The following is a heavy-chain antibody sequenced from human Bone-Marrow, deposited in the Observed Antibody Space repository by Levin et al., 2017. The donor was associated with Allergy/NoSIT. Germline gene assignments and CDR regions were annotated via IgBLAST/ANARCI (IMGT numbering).Heavy chain of an antibody. Sequence: PETLSLTCTLSGVSFSSYYWSWIRQSPGRGLEWIAYISHSGSTNYNPSLKSRASISINKSKKQFSLRLSSVTAADTAMYFCARTPGYFDSWGLGTLVTVSS. CDR2: ISHSGST. CDR3: ARTPGYFDS. CDR1: GVSFSSYY. V-gene: IGHV4-59*01. D-gene: IGHD2-15*01. J-gene: IGHJ4*02.